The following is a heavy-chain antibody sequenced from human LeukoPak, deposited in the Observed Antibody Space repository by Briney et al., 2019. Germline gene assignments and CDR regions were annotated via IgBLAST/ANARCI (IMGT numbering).Heavy chain of an antibody. CDR1: GFTFSTYA. D-gene: IGHD3-10*01. CDR3: ARDLSRQLLWVGQLDF. V-gene: IGHV3-30*14. Sequence: GRSLRLSCAASGFTFSTYAMHWVRQAPGKGLEWVAVISKDRSKTYHTDSLRGRFTISRDNSKNTLYLQMNSLRPEDTAVYYCARDLSRQLLWVGQLDFWGQGTLVTVSS. J-gene: IGHJ4*02. CDR2: ISKDRSKT.